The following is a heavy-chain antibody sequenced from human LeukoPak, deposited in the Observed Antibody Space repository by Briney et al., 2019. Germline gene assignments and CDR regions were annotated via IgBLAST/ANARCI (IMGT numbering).Heavy chain of an antibody. CDR1: GFTFSSYA. CDR3: APIEVVVAAHDAFDI. D-gene: IGHD2-15*01. V-gene: IGHV3-23*01. Sequence: GGSLRLSCAASGFTFSSYAMSWVRQAPGKGPEWVSAISGSGGSTYYADSVKGRFTISRDNSKNTLYLQMNSLRAEDTAVYYCAPIEVVVAAHDAFDIWGQGTMVTVSS. CDR2: ISGSGGST. J-gene: IGHJ3*02.